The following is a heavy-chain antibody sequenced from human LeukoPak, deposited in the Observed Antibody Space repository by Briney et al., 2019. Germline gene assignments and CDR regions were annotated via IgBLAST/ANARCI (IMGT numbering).Heavy chain of an antibody. CDR3: ARWAAEYCSSTSCYLGDGYNFDY. J-gene: IGHJ4*02. Sequence: SETLSLTCTVSGGSISSHYWSWIRQPPGKGLEWIGYIYYSGSTNYNPSLKSRATISVDTSKNQFSLKLSSVTAADTAVYYCARWAAEYCSSTSCYLGDGYNFDYWGQGTLVTVSS. CDR1: GGSISSHY. D-gene: IGHD2-2*01. V-gene: IGHV4-59*11. CDR2: IYYSGST.